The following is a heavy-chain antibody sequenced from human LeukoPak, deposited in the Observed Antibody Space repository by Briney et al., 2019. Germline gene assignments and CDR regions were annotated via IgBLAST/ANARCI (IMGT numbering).Heavy chain of an antibody. CDR1: GFTFSSYW. J-gene: IGHJ4*02. CDR3: ARGPGYSGYDTFDY. Sequence: PGGSLRLSCAASGFTFSSYWMSWVRQAPGKGLEWVANIKQDGSEKYYVDSVKGRFTISRDNAKNSLYLQMNSLGAEDTAVYYCARGPGYSGYDTFDYWGQGTLVTVSS. D-gene: IGHD5-12*01. V-gene: IGHV3-7*03. CDR2: IKQDGSEK.